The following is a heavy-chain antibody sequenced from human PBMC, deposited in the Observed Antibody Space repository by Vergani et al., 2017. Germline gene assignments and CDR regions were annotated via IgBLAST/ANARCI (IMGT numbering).Heavy chain of an antibody. CDR1: GGTFSSYA. V-gene: IGHV1-69*06. D-gene: IGHD3-10*01. CDR2: IIPIFGTA. Sequence: QVQLVQSGAEVKKPGSSVKVSCKASGGTFSSYAISWVRQAPGQGLEWMGGIIPIFGTANYAQKFQGRVTITADKSTSTAYMELSSLRSEDTAVYYCARALWFGELLSPPTTNYYYYGMDVWGQGTTVTVSS. CDR3: ARALWFGELLSPPTTNYYYYGMDV. J-gene: IGHJ6*02.